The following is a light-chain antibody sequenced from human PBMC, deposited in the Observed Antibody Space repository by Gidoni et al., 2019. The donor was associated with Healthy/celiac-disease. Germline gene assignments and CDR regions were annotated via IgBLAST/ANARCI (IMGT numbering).Light chain of an antibody. Sequence: IQMTQSPSSLSASVGDRVTITCRASQSISSYLNWYQQKPGNAPKLLIYAASSLQSGVPSRFSGSGSGTDFTLTISSLQPEDFATYYCQQSYSTSPTFGQGTKVEIK. CDR3: QQSYSTSPT. J-gene: IGKJ1*01. CDR2: AAS. CDR1: QSISSY. V-gene: IGKV1-39*01.